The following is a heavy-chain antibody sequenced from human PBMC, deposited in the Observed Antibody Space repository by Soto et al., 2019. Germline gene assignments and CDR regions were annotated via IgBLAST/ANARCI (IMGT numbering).Heavy chain of an antibody. D-gene: IGHD6-6*01. J-gene: IGHJ4*02. V-gene: IGHV1-18*01. CDR2: ISAYTCNT. Sequence: QVQLVQSGAEVKKPGASVKVSCKASGYTFTSYGISWVRQAPGQGLEWMGWISAYTCNTNYAQKFQVRVTITADTPTSTAYMELSSLRSEDTAVYYSARNMGSSSAFDAWGQGTLVTVSS. CDR1: GYTFTSYG. CDR3: ARNMGSSSAFDA.